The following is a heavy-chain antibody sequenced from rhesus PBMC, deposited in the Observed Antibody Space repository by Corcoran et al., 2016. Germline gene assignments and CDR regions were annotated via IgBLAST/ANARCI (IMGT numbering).Heavy chain of an antibody. CDR3: ARSVPAAVRDYFDY. V-gene: IGHV4-76*01. J-gene: IGHJ4*01. CDR1: GYSIRSGYD. Sequence: QVQLQASGHGVVKPSETLSLTSAVSGYSIRSGYDWIWIRQPPWKGLEWIGYIYGSSGSTNDNPALKKRCTSSKDTCKNQFSLKLSSVTAAYTAVYYCARSVPAAVRDYFDYWGQGCLVTVAS. CDR2: IYGSSGST. D-gene: IGHD6-31*01.